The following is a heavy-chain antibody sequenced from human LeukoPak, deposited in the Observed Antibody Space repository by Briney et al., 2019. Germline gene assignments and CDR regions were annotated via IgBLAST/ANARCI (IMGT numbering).Heavy chain of an antibody. CDR1: GGSISNYY. CDR2: IYSVGRT. CDR3: ARDLSSRGVISLDY. J-gene: IGHJ4*02. V-gene: IGHV4-4*07. D-gene: IGHD3-10*01. Sequence: SETLSLTCTVSGGSISNYYWCWIRQPAGKGLEWIGRIYSVGRTNYDLSLSSRLAMSVDTSKNQFSLKLSSVTAADTAVYYCARDLSSRGVISLDYWGQGTLVTVSS.